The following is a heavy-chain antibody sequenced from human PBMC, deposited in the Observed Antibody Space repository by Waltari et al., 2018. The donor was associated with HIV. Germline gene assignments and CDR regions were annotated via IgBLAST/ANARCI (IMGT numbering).Heavy chain of an antibody. CDR1: GGPISSGGYY. D-gene: IGHD5-18*01. J-gene: IGHJ6*02. CDR3: ARVRSPGYTYGFYFYYYGMDV. CDR2: IYYRGST. V-gene: IGHV4-31*03. Sequence: QVQLQESGPGLVKPSQTLSLTCTVSGGPISSGGYYWSWIRQHPGKDLEWIGFIYYRGSTSYNQSLKSRVTISVDTSKNQFSLKLSSVTAADTAVYYCARVRSPGYTYGFYFYYYGMDVWGQGTTVTVSS.